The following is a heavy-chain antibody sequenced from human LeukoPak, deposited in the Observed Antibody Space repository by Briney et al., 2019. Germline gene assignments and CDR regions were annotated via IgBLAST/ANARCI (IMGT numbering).Heavy chain of an antibody. D-gene: IGHD5-24*01. J-gene: IGHJ4*02. Sequence: PSETLSLTCTVSGGSISSSSYYWGWIRQPPGKGLEWIGSIYYSGSTYYNPSLESRVTISVDTSKNQFSLKLSSVTAADTSVYYCARSERWLQLPFDYWGQGTLVTVSS. V-gene: IGHV4-39*07. CDR3: ARSERWLQLPFDY. CDR1: GGSISSSSYY. CDR2: IYYSGST.